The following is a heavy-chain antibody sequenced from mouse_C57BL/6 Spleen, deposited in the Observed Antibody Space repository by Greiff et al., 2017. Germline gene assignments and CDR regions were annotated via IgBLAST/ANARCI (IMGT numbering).Heavy chain of an antibody. D-gene: IGHD2-4*01. J-gene: IGHJ4*01. CDR3: ARESIYYDYVGAMDY. V-gene: IGHV1-54*01. CDR1: GYAFTNYL. Sequence: VQLQESGAELVRPGTSVKVSCKASGYAFTNYLIEWVKQRPGQGLEWIGVFNPGSGGTNYNEKFKGKATLTADKSSSTAYMQLSSLTSEDSAVYFCARESIYYDYVGAMDYWGQGTSVTVSS. CDR2: FNPGSGGT.